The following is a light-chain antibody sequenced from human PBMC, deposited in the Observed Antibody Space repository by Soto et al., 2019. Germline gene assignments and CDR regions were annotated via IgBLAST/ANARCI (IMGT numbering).Light chain of an antibody. CDR3: MQALQTRT. CDR1: QSLLHSNGYNY. Sequence: DIVMTQSPLSLPVTPGEPASISCRSSQSLLHSNGYNYLDWYLQKPGQSPQLLIYLGSNRASGVXDXFXGSXXXXXXXXXXXXVEAEDVGVYYCMQALQTRTFGQGTKVEIK. V-gene: IGKV2-28*01. CDR2: LGS. J-gene: IGKJ1*01.